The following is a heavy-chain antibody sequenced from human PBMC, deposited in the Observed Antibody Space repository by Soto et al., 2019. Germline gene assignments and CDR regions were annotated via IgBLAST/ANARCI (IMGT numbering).Heavy chain of an antibody. Sequence: QVQLMESGGGVVQPGRSLRLSCAASGFNFINYGMHWVRQAPGKGLEWVAVISHDGSNKFYADSLKGRFTISRDNSKNTLFLQIIRLRPDDTAVYYCVKDGPYARSFYLDDWGQGTLVTVSS. CDR1: GFNFINYG. CDR2: ISHDGSNK. CDR3: VKDGPYARSFYLDD. J-gene: IGHJ4*02. V-gene: IGHV3-30*18. D-gene: IGHD2-2*01.